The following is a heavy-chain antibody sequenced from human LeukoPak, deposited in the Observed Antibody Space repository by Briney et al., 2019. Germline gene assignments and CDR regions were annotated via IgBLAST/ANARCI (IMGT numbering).Heavy chain of an antibody. Sequence: GGSLRPSCAASGFTFSSYAMHWVRQAPGKGLEWVAVISYDGSNKYYADSVKGRFTISRDNSKTTLYLQMNSLRAEDMAVYYCARDWQYYDSSGYFDSWGQGTLVTVSS. D-gene: IGHD3-22*01. CDR2: ISYDGSNK. CDR3: ARDWQYYDSSGYFDS. CDR1: GFTFSSYA. J-gene: IGHJ4*02. V-gene: IGHV3-30*04.